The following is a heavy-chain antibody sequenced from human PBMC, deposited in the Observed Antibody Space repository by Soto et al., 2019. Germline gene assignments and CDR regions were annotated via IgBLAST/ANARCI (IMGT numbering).Heavy chain of an antibody. CDR3: ASCVVGGSCYFDY. V-gene: IGHV3-21*01. D-gene: IGHD2-15*01. CDR1: GFTFSDST. CDR2: ISSSSSYI. J-gene: IGHJ4*02. Sequence: PGGSLRLSCAASGFTFSDSTMNWVRQAPGKGLEWVSSISSSSSYIYYADSVKGRFTISRDNAKNSLYLQMNSLRAEDTAVYYCASCVVGGSCYFDYWGPGTLVTVSS.